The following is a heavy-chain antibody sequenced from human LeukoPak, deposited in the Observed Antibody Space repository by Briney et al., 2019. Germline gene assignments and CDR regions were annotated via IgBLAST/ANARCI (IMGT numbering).Heavy chain of an antibody. V-gene: IGHV3-30*02. CDR1: GFTFTNFG. CDR2: IRFDGNNK. Sequence: GGSLRLSCAASGFTFTNFGLHWVRQAPGKGLEWVAFIRFDGNNKYYADSVKGRFTISRDNAKNSLYLQMNSLRAEDTAVYYCARATDRYSGSYLYYYYYMDVWGKGTTVTVSS. J-gene: IGHJ6*03. D-gene: IGHD1-26*01. CDR3: ARATDRYSGSYLYYYYYMDV.